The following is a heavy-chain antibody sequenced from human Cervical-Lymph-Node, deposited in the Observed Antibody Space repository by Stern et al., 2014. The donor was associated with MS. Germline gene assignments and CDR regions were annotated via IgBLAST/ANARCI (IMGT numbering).Heavy chain of an antibody. CDR1: GYTITTNA. V-gene: IGHV1-18*01. CDR2: INPYNGNR. CDR3: ARGRYAYFDY. D-gene: IGHD3-16*01. J-gene: IGHJ4*02. Sequence: QLVESGAEVKKPGASMKVSCKASGYTITTNAITWGRQAPGQGLEWMGWINPYNGNRKYVQKFQGRVTMTTDTSTSTAHMELRSLRSDDPAVYYCARGRYAYFDYWGQGTLFTVSS.